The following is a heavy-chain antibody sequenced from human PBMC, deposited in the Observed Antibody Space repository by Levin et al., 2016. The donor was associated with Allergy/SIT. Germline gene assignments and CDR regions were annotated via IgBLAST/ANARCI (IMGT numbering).Heavy chain of an antibody. J-gene: IGHJ4*02. CDR3: ARGVPAALTFDY. Sequence: SETLSLTCTVSGGSISSYFWSWIRQPPGKELEWIGYIFYSGATNYNPSFRSRVTMSVDTSKNQFSLKLTAVTAADTAVYFCARGVPAALTFDYWGQGTLVTVSS. V-gene: IGHV4-59*01. CDR1: GGSISSYF. CDR2: IFYSGAT. D-gene: IGHD2-2*01.